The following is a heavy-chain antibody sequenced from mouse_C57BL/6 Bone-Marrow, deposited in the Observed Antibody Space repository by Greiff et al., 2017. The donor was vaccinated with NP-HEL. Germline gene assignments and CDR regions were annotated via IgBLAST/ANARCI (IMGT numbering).Heavy chain of an antibody. CDR1: GYTFTSYW. CDR2: IDPSDSYT. CDR3: AILPITTVVATQRFFDY. J-gene: IGHJ2*01. V-gene: IGHV1-50*01. D-gene: IGHD1-1*01. Sequence: QVQLQQPGAELVKPGASVKLSCKASGYTFTSYWMQWVKQRPGQGLEWIGEIDPSDSYTNYNQKFKGKATLTVDTSSNTAYMQLSSLTSEDSAVYYCAILPITTVVATQRFFDYWGQGTTLTVSS.